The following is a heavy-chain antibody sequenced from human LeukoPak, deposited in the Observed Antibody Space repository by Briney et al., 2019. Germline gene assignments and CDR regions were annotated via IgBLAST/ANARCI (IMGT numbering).Heavy chain of an antibody. CDR3: ARDARGGRGYCSSTSCLAYFDY. D-gene: IGHD2-2*01. V-gene: IGHV1-69*13. CDR1: GGTFSSYV. CDR2: IIPIFGTA. J-gene: IGHJ4*02. Sequence: ASVKVSCKASGGTFSSYVFIWVRQPPGQGLEWMGGIIPIFGTANYAQKFQGRVTITADESTSTAYVELRSLRSEDTAVYYCARDARGGRGYCSSTSCLAYFDYWGQGTLVTVSS.